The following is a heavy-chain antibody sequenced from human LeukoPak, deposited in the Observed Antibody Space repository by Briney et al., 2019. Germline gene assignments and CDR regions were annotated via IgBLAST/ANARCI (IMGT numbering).Heavy chain of an antibody. D-gene: IGHD6-19*01. V-gene: IGHV3-9*01. J-gene: IGHJ4*02. Sequence: TGGSLRLSCAASGFTFDDYAMHWVRQAPGKGLEWVSGISWNSGSIGYADSVKGRSTISRDNAKNSLYLQMNSLRAEDTALYYCAKDISIAVAVRLDYWGQGTLVTVSS. CDR3: AKDISIAVAVRLDY. CDR2: ISWNSGSI. CDR1: GFTFDDYA.